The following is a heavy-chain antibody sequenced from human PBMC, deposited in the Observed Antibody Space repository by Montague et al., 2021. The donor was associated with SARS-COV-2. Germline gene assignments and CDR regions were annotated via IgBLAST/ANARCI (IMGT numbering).Heavy chain of an antibody. D-gene: IGHD2-2*01. CDR3: VGQLLFHYYGMDV. CDR1: GFTFSSYA. V-gene: IGHV3-30*04. CDR2: ISHDGSNK. J-gene: IGHJ6*02. Sequence: SLRLSCAASGFTFSSYAMHWVRQAPGKGLEWVAVISHDGSNKYYXDSVKGRFTISRDNSKNTLYLQMNSLRAEDTAVYYCVGQLLFHYYGMDVWGQGTTVTVSS.